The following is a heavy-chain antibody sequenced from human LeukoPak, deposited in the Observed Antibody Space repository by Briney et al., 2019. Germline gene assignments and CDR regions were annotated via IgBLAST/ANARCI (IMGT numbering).Heavy chain of an antibody. Sequence: SETLSLTCAVSGGSITSGNWWIWVRQPPGKGLEWIGEIYHSGSTNYNPSLKSRVTISVDKSKNQFSLKLSSVTAADTAVYYCARDSGTTGEVKFDPWGQGTLVTVSS. CDR2: IYHSGST. CDR3: ARDSGTTGEVKFDP. CDR1: GGSITSGNW. V-gene: IGHV4-4*02. D-gene: IGHD3-10*01. J-gene: IGHJ5*02.